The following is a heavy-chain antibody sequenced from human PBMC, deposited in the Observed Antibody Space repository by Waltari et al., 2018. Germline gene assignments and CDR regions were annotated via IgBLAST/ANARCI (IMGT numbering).Heavy chain of an antibody. Sequence: EVQLVESGGGLVQPGGSLRLSCAASGFTFSDYWMHWVRQVPGKGLVWISRINSDGITTNYADSVKGRFTISRDNAQSTLFLQMNTLRADDTAVYYCARVDGDHVAAIDYWGQGTLVTVSS. V-gene: IGHV3-74*01. D-gene: IGHD4-17*01. CDR3: ARVDGDHVAAIDY. CDR1: GFTFSDYW. CDR2: INSDGITT. J-gene: IGHJ4*02.